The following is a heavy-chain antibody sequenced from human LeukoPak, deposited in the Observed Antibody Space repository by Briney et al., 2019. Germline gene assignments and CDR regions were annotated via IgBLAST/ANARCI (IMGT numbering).Heavy chain of an antibody. J-gene: IGHJ4*02. CDR1: GFTFDDYA. Sequence: PGRSLRLSCAASGFTFDDYAMHWVRQAPGKGLEWVSGISWNSGSIGYADSVKGRFTISRDNAKNSLYLQMNSLRAEDMALYYCARSYGDYYYFDYWGQGTLVTVSS. D-gene: IGHD4-17*01. V-gene: IGHV3-9*03. CDR2: ISWNSGSI. CDR3: ARSYGDYYYFDY.